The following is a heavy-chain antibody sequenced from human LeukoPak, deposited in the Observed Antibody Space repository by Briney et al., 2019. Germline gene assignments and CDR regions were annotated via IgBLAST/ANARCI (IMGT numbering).Heavy chain of an antibody. Sequence: SENLSLTCTVSGGFISSGGYYWSWIRQHPGKGLEWIGYIYYSGSTYYNPSLKSRVTISVDTSKNQFSLKLSSVTAADTAVYYCARSNSGSRELDYWGQGTLVTVSS. CDR2: IYYSGST. CDR1: GGFISSGGYY. CDR3: ARSNSGSRELDY. J-gene: IGHJ4*02. V-gene: IGHV4-31*03. D-gene: IGHD1-26*01.